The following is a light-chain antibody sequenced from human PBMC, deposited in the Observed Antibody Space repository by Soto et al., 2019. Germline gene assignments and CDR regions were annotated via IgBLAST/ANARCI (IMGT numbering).Light chain of an antibody. CDR3: QQYYSPPVT. V-gene: IGKV4-1*01. CDR2: WAS. J-gene: IGKJ3*01. Sequence: DIVMTKSPDSLAVSLGERATINCKSSQSVLYSSNNKNHLAWYQQKPGQPPKLLIYWASTRESGVPDRFSGSGSGTDFTLTISSLQAEDVAVYYCQQYYSPPVTFGPGTKVDIK. CDR1: QSVLYSSNNKNH.